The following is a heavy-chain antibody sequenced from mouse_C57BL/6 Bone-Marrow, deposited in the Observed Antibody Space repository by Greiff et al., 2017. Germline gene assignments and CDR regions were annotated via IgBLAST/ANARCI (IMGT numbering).Heavy chain of an antibody. D-gene: IGHD1-2*01. Sequence: VQLQQPGAELVRPGTSVKLSCKASGYTFTSYWMHWVKQRPGQGLEWIGVIDPSDSYTNYNQKFKGKATLTVDTSSSTAYMQLSSLTSEDSAVYYCERGARQTLPFAYWGQGTLVTVSA. J-gene: IGHJ3*01. CDR3: ERGARQTLPFAY. V-gene: IGHV1-59*01. CDR2: IDPSDSYT. CDR1: GYTFTSYW.